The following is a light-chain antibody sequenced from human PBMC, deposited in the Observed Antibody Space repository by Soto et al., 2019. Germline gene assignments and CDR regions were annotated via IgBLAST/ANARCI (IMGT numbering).Light chain of an antibody. CDR3: QSYDADFVI. V-gene: IGLV6-57*04. J-gene: IGLJ2*01. CDR2: ENK. CDR1: SGSIANNY. Sequence: NFMLTQPHSVSESPGKTVTISCTRSSGSIANNYVQWYQQRPGSAPTTVIYENKLRPSGRPGRFSGPTHPSPNSASLSISELHTDDDADYYCQSYDADFVIFGGGTKVTVL.